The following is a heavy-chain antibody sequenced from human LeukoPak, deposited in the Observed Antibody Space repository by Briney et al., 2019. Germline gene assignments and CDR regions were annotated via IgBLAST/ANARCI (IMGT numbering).Heavy chain of an antibody. J-gene: IGHJ4*02. D-gene: IGHD5-24*01. CDR2: ISGDGSRT. CDR3: AKDLTQLYLAFDY. V-gene: IGHV3-43*02. CDR1: GFTFDDYA. Sequence: GGSLRLSCAASGFTFDDYAMHWVRQAPGKGLEWVSLISGDGSRTYYADSVKGRFTISRDNSRNSLCLQMNSLRTEDTALYYCAKDLTQLYLAFDYWGQGTLVTVSS.